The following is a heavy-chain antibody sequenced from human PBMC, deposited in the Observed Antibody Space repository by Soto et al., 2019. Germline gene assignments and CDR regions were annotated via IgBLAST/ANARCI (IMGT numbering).Heavy chain of an antibody. J-gene: IGHJ6*02. Sequence: GASVKVSCKVSGYTFTSYDINWVRQATGQGLEWMGWMNPNSGNTGYAQKFQGRVTMTRNTSISTAYMELSSLRSEDTAVYYCARTAYYYGSGSYAYYYGMDVWGQGTTVTVSS. CDR1: GYTFTSYD. D-gene: IGHD3-10*01. V-gene: IGHV1-8*01. CDR3: ARTAYYYGSGSYAYYYGMDV. CDR2: MNPNSGNT.